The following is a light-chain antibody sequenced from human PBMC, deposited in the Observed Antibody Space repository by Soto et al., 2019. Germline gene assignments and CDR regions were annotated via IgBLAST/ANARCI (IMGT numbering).Light chain of an antibody. J-gene: IGKJ1*01. CDR1: QGISSY. CDR2: AAS. Sequence: IQLTQSPSSLSASVGDRVTITCRASQGISSYLAWYQQKPGKAPKLLIYAASTLQSGVPSRFSGSGSGTDFTLTISSLQLEDFATYYCQQRNSYPRTFGQGTKVEIK. V-gene: IGKV1-9*01. CDR3: QQRNSYPRT.